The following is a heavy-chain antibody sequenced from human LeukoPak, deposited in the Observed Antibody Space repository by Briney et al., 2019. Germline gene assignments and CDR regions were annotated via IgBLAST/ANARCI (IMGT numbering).Heavy chain of an antibody. Sequence: GGSLRLSCAASGFTFSSYAMYWVCQAPRTGLERVAFIMYDGSNEQDVDSVKGRFTISRDNSKNTLYLQMNSLRAEDTAVHYCAKDLGLSVGATPFDYWGQGTLVTVTS. CDR3: AKDLGLSVGATPFDY. J-gene: IGHJ4*02. CDR1: GFTFSSYA. D-gene: IGHD1-26*01. V-gene: IGHV3-30*02. CDR2: IMYDGSNE.